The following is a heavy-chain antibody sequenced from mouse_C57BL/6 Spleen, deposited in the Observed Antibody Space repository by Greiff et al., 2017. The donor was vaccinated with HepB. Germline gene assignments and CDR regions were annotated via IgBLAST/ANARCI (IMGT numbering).Heavy chain of an antibody. CDR2: ISSGSSTI. D-gene: IGHD1-1*01. J-gene: IGHJ3*01. Sequence: EVMVVESGGGLVKPGGSLKLSCAASGFTFSDYGMHWVRQAPEKGLEWVAYISSGSSTIYYADTVKGRFTISRDNAKITLFLQMTSLRSEDTAMYSCARLLRSWFAYWGQGTLVTVSA. V-gene: IGHV5-17*01. CDR1: GFTFSDYG. CDR3: ARLLRSWFAY.